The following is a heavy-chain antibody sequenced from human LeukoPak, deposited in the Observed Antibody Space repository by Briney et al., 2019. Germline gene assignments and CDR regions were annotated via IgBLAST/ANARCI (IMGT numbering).Heavy chain of an antibody. V-gene: IGHV1-2*02. Sequence: GASVKVSCKASGYTFTGYYMHWVQQAPGQGLEWMGWINPNSGGTNYAQKFQGRVTMTRDTSISTAYMEVSRLRFGDTAVYYCATRSWLDYWGQGTLVTVSS. J-gene: IGHJ4*02. D-gene: IGHD6-13*01. CDR3: ATRSWLDY. CDR1: GYTFTGYY. CDR2: INPNSGGT.